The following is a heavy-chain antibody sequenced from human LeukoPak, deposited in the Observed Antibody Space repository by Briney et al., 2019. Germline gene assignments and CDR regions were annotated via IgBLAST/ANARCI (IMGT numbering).Heavy chain of an antibody. CDR2: ISTYNGDT. Sequence: EASVKVSCRASGYTFNTYGISWVRQAPGQGLEWMGWISTYNGDTNYVQNLQGRVTMTTDTSTSTAYMELMSLRSDDTAVYYCLRDALRPRLTPDYWGHGTLVTVSS. D-gene: IGHD2-15*01. V-gene: IGHV1-18*01. CDR1: GYTFNTYG. CDR3: LRDALRPRLTPDY. J-gene: IGHJ4*01.